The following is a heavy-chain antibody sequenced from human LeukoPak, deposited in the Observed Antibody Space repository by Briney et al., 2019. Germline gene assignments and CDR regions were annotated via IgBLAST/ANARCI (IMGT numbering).Heavy chain of an antibody. V-gene: IGHV4-34*01. CDR1: GGSFSGYY. D-gene: IGHD2-15*01. CDR3: ARGLAASNLYYYYGMDV. J-gene: IGHJ6*02. CDR2: INHSGST. Sequence: SETLSLTCAVYGGSFSGYYWSWIRQPPGKGLEWIGEINHSGSTNYNPSLKSRVTISVDTSKNQFSLKLSSVTAADTAVYYCARGLAASNLYYYYGMDVWGLGTTVTVSS.